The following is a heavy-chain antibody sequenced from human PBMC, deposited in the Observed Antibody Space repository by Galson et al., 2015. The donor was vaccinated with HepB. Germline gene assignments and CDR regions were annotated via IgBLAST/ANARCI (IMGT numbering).Heavy chain of an antibody. J-gene: IGHJ2*01. CDR3: AKDVSTSSVWYFDL. CDR2: ISGSGDST. D-gene: IGHD2/OR15-2a*01. CDR1: GFTFRTYA. Sequence: SLRLSCAASGFTFRTYAMSWVRQAPGKGLEWVSGISGSGDSTYYADSVKGRFTISRDNSKNTLFLQMNGLRAEDTAVYYCAKDVSTSSVWYFDLWGRGTLVSVSS. V-gene: IGHV3-23*01.